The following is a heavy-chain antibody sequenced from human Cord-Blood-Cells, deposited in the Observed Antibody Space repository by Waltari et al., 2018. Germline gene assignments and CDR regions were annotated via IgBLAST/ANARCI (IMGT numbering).Heavy chain of an antibody. CDR1: GGSFSGYS. D-gene: IGHD2-21*01. CDR3: ARGRSRNIVHNWFDP. V-gene: IGHV4-34*01. Sequence: QVQLQQWGAGLLKPSETLSRTCAVYGGSFSGYSWRWIRQPPGKGLVWMGEINHSGSTNYNPSLKSRFTISVDTSKNQFSLKLSSVTAADTAVYYCARGRSRNIVHNWFDPWGQGTLVTVSS. J-gene: IGHJ5*02. CDR2: INHSGST.